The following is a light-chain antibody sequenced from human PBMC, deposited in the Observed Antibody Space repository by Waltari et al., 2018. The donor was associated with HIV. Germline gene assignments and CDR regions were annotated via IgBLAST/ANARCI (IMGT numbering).Light chain of an antibody. CDR3: CSYAGSSTCYV. J-gene: IGLJ1*01. Sequence: QSALTQPASATASPRQSITSSCTGTSSDDGSYNLVTWYQQHPGKAPKLMIYEVSKRPSGVSNRFSGSKSGNTASLTISGLQAEDEADYYCCSYAGSSTCYVFGTGTKVTVL. V-gene: IGLV2-23*02. CDR1: SSDDGSYNL. CDR2: EVS.